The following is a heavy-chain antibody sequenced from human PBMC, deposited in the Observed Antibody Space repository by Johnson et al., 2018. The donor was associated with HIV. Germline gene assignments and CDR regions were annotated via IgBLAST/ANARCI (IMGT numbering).Heavy chain of an antibody. CDR1: GFTFSSYA. Sequence: QVQLVESGGGVVQPGRSLRLSCAASGFTFSSYAMHWVRQAPGKGLEWVAVISYDGSNTYYADSVRGLFTLSRDISKNTLYLQMNSLRAEDTAVYYCAKGYSSSDAFDIWGQGTMVTVSS. V-gene: IGHV3-30*04. J-gene: IGHJ3*02. D-gene: IGHD6-6*01. CDR3: AKGYSSSDAFDI. CDR2: ISYDGSNT.